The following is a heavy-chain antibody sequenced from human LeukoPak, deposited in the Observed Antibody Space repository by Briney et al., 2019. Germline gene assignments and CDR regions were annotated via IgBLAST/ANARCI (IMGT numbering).Heavy chain of an antibody. D-gene: IGHD2-2*02. CDR2: ISAYNGNT. CDR3: ARRVPAGIGTFDI. J-gene: IGHJ3*02. V-gene: IGHV1-18*01. Sequence: ASVKVSCKASGYTFTNYGINWLRQAPGQGLEWMGWISAYNGNTNYAQRLQGRVTMTRDTSISTAYMELSRLRSDDTAVYYCARRVPAGIGTFDIWGQGTMVTVSS. CDR1: GYTFTNYG.